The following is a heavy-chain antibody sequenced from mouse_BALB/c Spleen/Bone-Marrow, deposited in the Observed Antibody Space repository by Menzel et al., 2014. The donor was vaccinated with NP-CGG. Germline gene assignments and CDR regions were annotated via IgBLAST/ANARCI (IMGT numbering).Heavy chain of an antibody. Sequence: VQLQQPGAELARPGASVKLSCKASGYTFTSYWMQWVKQRPGQGLEWIGAIYPGDGDTRYTQKFKGKATLTADKSSSTAYVQLSSLASEDSAVYYCARSGNYWYFDVWGAGITVTVSS. CDR2: IYPGDGDT. CDR1: GYTFTSYW. CDR3: ARSGNYWYFDV. V-gene: IGHV1-87*01. D-gene: IGHD2-1*01. J-gene: IGHJ1*01.